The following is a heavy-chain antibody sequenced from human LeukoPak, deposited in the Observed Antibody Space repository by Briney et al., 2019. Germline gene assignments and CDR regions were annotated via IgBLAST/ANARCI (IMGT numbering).Heavy chain of an antibody. CDR2: ISSSSSYI. Sequence: PGGSLRLSCAASGFTFSSYSMNWGRQAPGKGLEWVSSISSSSSYIYYADSVKGRFTISRDNAKNSLYLQMNSLRAEDTAVYYCARDWGELPLGRLDYWGQGALVTVSS. D-gene: IGHD1-26*01. V-gene: IGHV3-21*01. CDR1: GFTFSSYS. J-gene: IGHJ4*02. CDR3: ARDWGELPLGRLDY.